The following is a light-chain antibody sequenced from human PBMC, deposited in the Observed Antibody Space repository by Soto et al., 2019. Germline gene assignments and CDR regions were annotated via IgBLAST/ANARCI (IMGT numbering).Light chain of an antibody. J-gene: IGLJ2*01. CDR2: DVS. Sequence: QSALTQPASVSGSPGQSITISCTGTSSDVGGYNYVSWYQQHPGKAPKLMIYDVSNRPSGVSNRFSGSKSGNTAYLTISGLQAEDEADYYCSSFTSSSTLVFCGGTQLTVL. CDR1: SSDVGGYNY. CDR3: SSFTSSSTLV. V-gene: IGLV2-14*01.